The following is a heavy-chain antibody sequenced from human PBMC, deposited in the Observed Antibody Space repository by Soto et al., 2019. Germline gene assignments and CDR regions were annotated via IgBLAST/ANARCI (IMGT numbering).Heavy chain of an antibody. CDR3: ARDVYNRGGFDY. D-gene: IGHD3-10*01. Sequence: QVQLVESGGGVVPPGGSLRVSCVASGFTFSSYNMHWVRQAPGAGLEWVAVISFYGANTFYADSVKGRFTIARDISRDTIYLHMSSLRDEDTAIYYCARDVYNRGGFDYWGQGTLVTVSS. CDR1: GFTFSSYN. J-gene: IGHJ4*02. CDR2: ISFYGANT. V-gene: IGHV3-30-3*01.